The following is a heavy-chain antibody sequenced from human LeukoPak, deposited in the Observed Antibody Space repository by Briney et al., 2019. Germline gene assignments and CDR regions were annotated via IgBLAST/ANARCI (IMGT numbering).Heavy chain of an antibody. CDR2: IYTSGST. Sequence: SQTLSLTCTVSGGSISSGFDYWSWIRQPAGKGLEWIGRIYTSGSTTYNPSLKSLYTISLDTSRNQFSLKLSSVTAADTAVYYWARRQDGHDYWGQGTLVTVSS. CDR1: GGSISSGFDY. J-gene: IGHJ4*02. V-gene: IGHV4-61*02. CDR3: ARRQDGHDY.